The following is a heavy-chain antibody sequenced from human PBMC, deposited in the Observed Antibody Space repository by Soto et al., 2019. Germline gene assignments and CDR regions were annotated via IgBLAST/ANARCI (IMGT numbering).Heavy chain of an antibody. J-gene: IGHJ4*02. CDR3: ARGPNYDFWSGYFRG. Sequence: QVQLQESGPGLVKPSETLSLTCAVSGGSISSYYWSWIRQPPWKGLEWVGYAYYTGTTSYNPSLKSQVTISVDKSRKQFSLKLSSVTAADTAVYYCARGPNYDFWSGYFRGWGQGTLVTVSS. V-gene: IGHV4-59*13. D-gene: IGHD3-3*01. CDR1: GGSISSYY. CDR2: AYYTGTT.